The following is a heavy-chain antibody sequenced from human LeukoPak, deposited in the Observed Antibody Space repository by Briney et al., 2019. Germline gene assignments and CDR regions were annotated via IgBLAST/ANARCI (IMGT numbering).Heavy chain of an antibody. CDR3: ARALWFGELLTQDNWFDP. Sequence: ASVKVSCKASGYTFTSYAMHWVRQAPGQRLEWMGWINAGNGNTKYSQKFQGRVTITRDTSASTAYMELSSLRSEDTAVYYCARALWFGELLTQDNWFDPWAREPWSPSPQ. J-gene: IGHJ5*02. V-gene: IGHV1-3*01. CDR2: INAGNGNT. D-gene: IGHD3-10*01. CDR1: GYTFTSYA.